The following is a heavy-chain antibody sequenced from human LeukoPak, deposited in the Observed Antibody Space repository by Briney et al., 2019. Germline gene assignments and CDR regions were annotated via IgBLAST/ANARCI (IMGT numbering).Heavy chain of an antibody. CDR3: ARGSGGFDY. CDR1: GYTLTELS. J-gene: IGHJ4*02. Sequence: ASVKVSCKVSGYTLTELSMHWVRQAPGKGLEWMGGFDPEDGEAIYAQKFQGRVTMTTDTSTSTAYMELRSLRSDDTAVYYCARGSGGFDYWGQGTLVTVSS. V-gene: IGHV1-24*01. D-gene: IGHD3-16*01. CDR2: FDPEDGEA.